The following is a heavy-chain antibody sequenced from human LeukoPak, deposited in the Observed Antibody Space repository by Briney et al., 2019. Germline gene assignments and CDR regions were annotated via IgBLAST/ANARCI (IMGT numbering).Heavy chain of an antibody. V-gene: IGHV4-30-4*01. D-gene: IGHD5-12*01. Sequence: ASETLSLTCTVSVGSISSGYYYWSWIRQPPGKGLEWIGYIYYSGSTYYNPSLKSRVTISVDTSKNQFSLKLSSVTAADTAVYYCAREPMTPRRLRFSFDIWGQGTMVTVSS. CDR3: AREPMTPRRLRFSFDI. J-gene: IGHJ3*02. CDR2: IYYSGST. CDR1: VGSISSGYYY.